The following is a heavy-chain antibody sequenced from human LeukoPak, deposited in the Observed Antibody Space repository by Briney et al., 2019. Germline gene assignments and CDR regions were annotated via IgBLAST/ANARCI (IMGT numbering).Heavy chain of an antibody. V-gene: IGHV3-48*01. Sequence: PGGSLRLSCAASGFTFGSYSMNWVRQAPGEGLEWISYISSGSRTIYYADSVEGRFSVSRDNAKNCLYLQMRSLRAEDTAVYYCARESITGHRDFDYWGQGTLVTVSS. CDR3: ARESITGHRDFDY. D-gene: IGHD1-20*01. J-gene: IGHJ4*02. CDR1: GFTFGSYS. CDR2: ISSGSRTI.